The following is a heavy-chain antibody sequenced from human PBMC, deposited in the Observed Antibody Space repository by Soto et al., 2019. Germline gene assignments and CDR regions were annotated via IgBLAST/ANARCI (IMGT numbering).Heavy chain of an antibody. CDR2: INQDGSEK. V-gene: IGHV3-7*01. CDR3: ARQRVGDYDY. J-gene: IGHJ4*02. Sequence: GGSLRLSCAASGFTFSSYSMNWVRQAPGKGLEWVANINQDGSEKYYVDSVKGRFSISRDNAKNSLYLQMNSLRAEDTAVYYCARQRVGDYDYWGQGTLVTVSS. CDR1: GFTFSSYS.